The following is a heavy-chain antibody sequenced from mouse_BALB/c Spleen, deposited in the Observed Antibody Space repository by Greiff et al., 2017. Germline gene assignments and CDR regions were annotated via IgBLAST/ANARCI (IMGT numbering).Heavy chain of an antibody. Sequence: EVKLVESGGGLVQPGGSRKLSCAASGFTFSSFGMHWVRQAPEKGLEWVAYISSGSSTIYYADTVKGRFTISRDNPKNTLFLQMTSLRSEDTAMYYCARYYGYDYAMDYRGQGTSVTVSS. D-gene: IGHD1-2*01. CDR1: GFTFSSFG. CDR3: ARYYGYDYAMDY. J-gene: IGHJ4*01. CDR2: ISSGSSTI. V-gene: IGHV5-17*02.